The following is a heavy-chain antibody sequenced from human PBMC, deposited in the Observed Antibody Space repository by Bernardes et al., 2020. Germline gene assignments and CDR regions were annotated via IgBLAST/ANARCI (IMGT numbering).Heavy chain of an antibody. CDR2: MNPNSGNT. D-gene: IGHD3-10*01. CDR1: GYTFTSYD. J-gene: IGHJ4*02. V-gene: IGHV1-8*01. Sequence: ASVKVSCKASGYTFTSYDINWVRQATGQGLEWMGWMNPNSGNTGYAQKFQGRVTMTRNTSISTAYMELSSLRSEDTAVYYCASPIRRNGSGSSKSPFDYWGQGTLVTVSS. CDR3: ASPIRRNGSGSSKSPFDY.